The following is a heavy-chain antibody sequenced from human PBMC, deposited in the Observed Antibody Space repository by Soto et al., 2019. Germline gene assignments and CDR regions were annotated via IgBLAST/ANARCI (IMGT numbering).Heavy chain of an antibody. CDR2: ISSSSSYI. Sequence: GGSLRLSCAASGFTFSSYSMNWVRQAPGKGLEWVSSISSSSSYIYYADSVKGRFTISRDNAKNSLYLQMNSLRAEDTAVYYCARGRGGAIVVVPAAPIFDYWGQGTLVTVSS. CDR3: ARGRGGAIVVVPAAPIFDY. V-gene: IGHV3-21*01. CDR1: GFTFSSYS. J-gene: IGHJ4*02. D-gene: IGHD2-2*01.